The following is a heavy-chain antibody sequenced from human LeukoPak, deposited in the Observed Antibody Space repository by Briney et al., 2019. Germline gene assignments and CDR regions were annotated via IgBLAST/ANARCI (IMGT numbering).Heavy chain of an antibody. V-gene: IGHV3-21*01. J-gene: IGHJ3*02. Sequence: PGESLRLSCAASGFTFSSHNMNWVRQAPMKGLEWVSSIGTDGSYIYYADSVQGRFTIPRDNAKNSLYLQMNSLTAEDTAVYYCARKMKTGDRVGTFDIWGQGTMVTVSS. CDR1: GFTFSSHN. D-gene: IGHD1-1*01. CDR3: ARKMKTGDRVGTFDI. CDR2: IGTDGSYI.